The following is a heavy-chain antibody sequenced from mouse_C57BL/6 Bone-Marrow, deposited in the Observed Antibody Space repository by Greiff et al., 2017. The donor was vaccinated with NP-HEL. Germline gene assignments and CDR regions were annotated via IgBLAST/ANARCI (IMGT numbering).Heavy chain of an antibody. CDR1: GYTFTSYW. J-gene: IGHJ4*01. CDR3: ARDPYAMDY. CDR2: IDPSDSYT. Sequence: QVQLQQPGAELVKPGASVKLSCKASGYTFTSYWMQWVKQRPGQGLEWIGEIDPSDSYTNYNQQFTGKATLTVDPSSSTSYMQLSSLTSEDYAVYYCARDPYAMDYWGQGTSVTVSS. V-gene: IGHV1-50*01.